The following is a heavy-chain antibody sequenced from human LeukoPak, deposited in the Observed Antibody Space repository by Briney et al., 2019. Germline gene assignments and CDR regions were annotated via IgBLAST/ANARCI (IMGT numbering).Heavy chain of an antibody. Sequence: GGSLRLSCAASGFIFSTYSMSWVRQAPGKGLEWVSSISSSSSYIHYADSAKGRFTISRDNAQNSLYLQMNSLRVEDTAVYYCTTSRTFDYWGQGTLVTVSS. CDR3: TTSRTFDY. V-gene: IGHV3-21*01. J-gene: IGHJ4*02. D-gene: IGHD2-2*01. CDR1: GFIFSTYS. CDR2: ISSSSSYI.